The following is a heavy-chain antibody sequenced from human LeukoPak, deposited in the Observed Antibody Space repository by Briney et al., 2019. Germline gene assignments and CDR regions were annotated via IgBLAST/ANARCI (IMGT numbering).Heavy chain of an antibody. CDR3: ARAPRGHGGAMGNYEL. D-gene: IGHD1-7*01. J-gene: IGHJ4*02. CDR2: IIPIFGTA. CDR1: GGTFSSYA. V-gene: IGHV1-69*13. Sequence: SVKVSCKASGGTFSSYAISWVRQAPGQGLEWMGGIIPIFGTANYAQKFQGRVTITADESTSTAYMELSSLRSEDTAVYYCARAPRGHGGAMGNYELWGQGALVTVSS.